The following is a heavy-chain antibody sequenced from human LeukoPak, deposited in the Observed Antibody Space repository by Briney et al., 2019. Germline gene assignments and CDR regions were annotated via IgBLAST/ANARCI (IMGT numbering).Heavy chain of an antibody. CDR1: GFSFSIHD. V-gene: IGHV3-21*01. Sequence: GGSLRLSCAASGFSFSIHDMTWVRQAPGKGLEWVSSISGSNSYIYYADSMKGRFTISRDNAKNSLYLQMNSLRAEDTAVYYCAREIGPIQLHLWGSAFDYWGQGTLVTVSS. J-gene: IGHJ4*02. CDR3: AREIGPIQLHLWGSAFDY. D-gene: IGHD5-18*01. CDR2: ISGSNSYI.